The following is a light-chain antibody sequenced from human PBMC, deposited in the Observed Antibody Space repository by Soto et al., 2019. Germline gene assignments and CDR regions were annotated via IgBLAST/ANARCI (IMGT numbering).Light chain of an antibody. J-gene: IGLJ1*01. CDR1: SSTIGSNY. Sequence: QSVLTQPPSVSAAAGQTATISCSGSSSTIGSNYVSWFQQLPGTAPKLLIYDNDRRPSGIPDRFSGSKSGTSATLDITGLQTGDEADYFCGTWDSSRKGPYLFGSGPKFTVL. V-gene: IGLV1-51*01. CDR3: GTWDSSRKGPYL. CDR2: DND.